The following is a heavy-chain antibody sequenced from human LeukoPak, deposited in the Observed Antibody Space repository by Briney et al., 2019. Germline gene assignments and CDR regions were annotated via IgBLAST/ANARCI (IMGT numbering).Heavy chain of an antibody. D-gene: IGHD1-26*01. V-gene: IGHV1-2*02. Sequence: ASVRVSCKASGYTFTGYYMHWVRQAPGQGLEWMGWLNPKRGGTNYAQKFQGRVTMTRDTSITTAYMELSRLTSDDTAVYYCARDNGMGYYGGSGYFDYWGQGTLVTVSS. CDR1: GYTFTGYY. CDR3: ARDNGMGYYGGSGYFDY. J-gene: IGHJ4*02. CDR2: LNPKRGGT.